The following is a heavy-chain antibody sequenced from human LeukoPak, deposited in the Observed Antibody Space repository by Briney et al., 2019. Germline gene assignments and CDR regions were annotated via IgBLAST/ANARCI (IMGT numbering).Heavy chain of an antibody. CDR3: AKAARGYS. J-gene: IGHJ4*02. Sequence: GSLRLSCAASGFTFSSAWMSWVRQAPGKGLEWVGPIKNKTDGGTTDYASPVKGRFTNSRDDSKNTLYLQMNSLRAEDTAVYYCAKAARGYSWGQGTLVTVSS. D-gene: IGHD5-18*01. V-gene: IGHV3-15*01. CDR2: IKNKTDGGTT. CDR1: GFTFSSAW.